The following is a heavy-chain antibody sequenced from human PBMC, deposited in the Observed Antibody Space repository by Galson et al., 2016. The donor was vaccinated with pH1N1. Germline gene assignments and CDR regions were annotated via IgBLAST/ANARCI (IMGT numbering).Heavy chain of an antibody. CDR2: IWFDGSYE. V-gene: IGHV3-33*01. D-gene: IGHD3-9*01. CDR3: ARGDFEWLSHFDY. J-gene: IGHJ4*02. CDR1: GFAFSSYG. Sequence: SLRLSCAASGFAFSSYGMHWVRQAPGKGLEWVAVIWFDGSYEFYADSVKGRFTNTRDNSKNTLHLQMNSLRAEDTALSYCARGDFEWLSHFDYWGQGTLVTVAS.